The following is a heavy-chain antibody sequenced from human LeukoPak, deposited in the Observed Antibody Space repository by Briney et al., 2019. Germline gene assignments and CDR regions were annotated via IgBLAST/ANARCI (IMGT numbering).Heavy chain of an antibody. CDR1: GYTFTSYD. CDR3: ARGDIVVLPAGIPHNWFDP. J-gene: IGHJ5*02. CDR2: FDPEDGET. V-gene: IGHV1-24*01. D-gene: IGHD2-2*02. Sequence: ASVKVSCKASGYTFTSYDINWVRQAPGKGLEWMGGFDPEDGETIYAQKFQGRVTMTEDTSTDTAYMELSSLRSDDTAVYYCARGDIVVLPAGIPHNWFDPWGQGTLVTVSS.